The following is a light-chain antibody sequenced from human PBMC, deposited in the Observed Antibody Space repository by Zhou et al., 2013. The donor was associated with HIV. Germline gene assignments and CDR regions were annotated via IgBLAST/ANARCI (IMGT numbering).Light chain of an antibody. CDR2: KAS. V-gene: IGKV1-5*03. CDR1: QSISDS. Sequence: DIQMTQSPSTLSASVGDRVTITCRASQSISDSLAWYQQKPGKAPKLLIYKASKWESGVPWSFTGSGSGTEFTLTITNLQPADSATYYCQQYFSYPRTFGQGTKVEIK. CDR3: QQYFSYPRT. J-gene: IGKJ1*01.